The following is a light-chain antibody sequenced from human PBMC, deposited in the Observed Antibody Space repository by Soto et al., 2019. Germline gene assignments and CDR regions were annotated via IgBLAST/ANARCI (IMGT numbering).Light chain of an antibody. CDR2: SAS. CDR3: QQLNRFPRT. V-gene: IGKV1-9*01. CDR1: QDISSY. J-gene: IGKJ1*01. Sequence: DIQLTQSPSFLSAYGGDRVTITCRASQDISSYLAWYQQRPGKVPRFLTHSASTLQSGVPSRFSATGSGTTFTLTISSLQPEDIATYYCQQLNRFPRTFGQGTKVEV.